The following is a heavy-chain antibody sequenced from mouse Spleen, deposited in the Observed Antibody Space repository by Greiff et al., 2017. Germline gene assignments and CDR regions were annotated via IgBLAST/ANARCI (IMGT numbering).Heavy chain of an antibody. CDR3: ARRAATVVARPYYFDY. Sequence: QVQLQQSGAELMKPGASVKISCKATGYTFSSYWIEWVKQRPGHGLEWIGEILPGSGSTNYNEKFKGKATFTADTSSNTAYMQLSSLTSEDSAVYYCARRAATVVARPYYFDYWGQGTTLTVSS. J-gene: IGHJ2*01. D-gene: IGHD1-1*01. CDR1: GYTFSSYW. V-gene: IGHV1-9*01. CDR2: ILPGSGST.